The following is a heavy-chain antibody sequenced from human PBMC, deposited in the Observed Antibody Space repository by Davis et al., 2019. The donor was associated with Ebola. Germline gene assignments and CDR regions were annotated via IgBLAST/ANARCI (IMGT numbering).Heavy chain of an antibody. CDR2: INSDGSST. Sequence: HTGGSLRLSCAASGLTFSSYWMHWVRQAPGKGLVWVSRINSDGSSTSYADSVKGRFTISRDNVKNTLYLQMNSLRADDTSVYYCARDHLLWFGELLYQTHGMDVWGKGTTVTVSS. V-gene: IGHV3-74*01. CDR1: GLTFSSYW. D-gene: IGHD3-10*01. J-gene: IGHJ6*04. CDR3: ARDHLLWFGELLYQTHGMDV.